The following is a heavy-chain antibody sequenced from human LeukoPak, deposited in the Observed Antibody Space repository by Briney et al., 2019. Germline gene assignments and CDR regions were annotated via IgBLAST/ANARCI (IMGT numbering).Heavy chain of an antibody. D-gene: IGHD2-15*01. V-gene: IGHV4-39*01. J-gene: IGHJ4*02. CDR1: GGSISSSSYF. Sequence: SETLSLTCTVSGGSISSSSYFWGWIRQPPGKGLEWIGSISYSGSTYYNPSLKSRVTISVGTSKNQFSLKLNSVTAADTAVYYCARSVNIVVEYYLDYWGQGTLVTVSS. CDR2: ISYSGST. CDR3: ARSVNIVVEYYLDY.